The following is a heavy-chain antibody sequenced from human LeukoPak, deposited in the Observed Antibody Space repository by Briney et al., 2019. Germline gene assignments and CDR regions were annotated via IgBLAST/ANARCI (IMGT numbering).Heavy chain of an antibody. CDR1: GFTFSSYG. CDR3: AKDVLLRTPPYYYYGMDV. CDR2: ISYDGSNK. J-gene: IGHJ6*02. V-gene: IGHV3-30*18. D-gene: IGHD2-15*01. Sequence: GRSLRLSCAASGFTFSSYGMHWARQAPGKGLEWVAVISYDGSNKYYADSAKGRFTISRDNSKNTLYLQMNSLRAENAAVYYCAKDVLLRTPPYYYYGMDVWGQGATVTVSS.